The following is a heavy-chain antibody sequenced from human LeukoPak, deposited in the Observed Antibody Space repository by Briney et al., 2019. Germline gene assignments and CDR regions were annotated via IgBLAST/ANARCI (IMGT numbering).Heavy chain of an antibody. J-gene: IGHJ4*02. V-gene: IGHV1-18*01. Sequence: ASVKVSYKASGYTFTSYGINWVRQAPGQGLEWMGWISAYNGDTNYAQKLQGRVTMTTDTSTTTAYMELRSLRSDDTAVYYCARDGSYYGSGSYHRGDYWGQGTLVTVSS. CDR1: GYTFTSYG. CDR3: ARDGSYYGSGSYHRGDY. D-gene: IGHD3-10*01. CDR2: ISAYNGDT.